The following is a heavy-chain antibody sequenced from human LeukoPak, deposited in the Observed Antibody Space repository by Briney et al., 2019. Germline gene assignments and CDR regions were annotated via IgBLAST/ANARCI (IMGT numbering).Heavy chain of an antibody. CDR2: IYYSGST. CDR3: ARDGVVPAAPSFDY. V-gene: IGHV4-59*01. CDR1: GGSISSYY. D-gene: IGHD2-2*01. Sequence: SETLSLTCTDSGGSISSYYWSWIRQPPGKGLEWIGYIYYSGSTNYNPSLKSRVTISVDTSKNQFSLKLSSVTAADTAVYYCARDGVVPAAPSFDYWGQGTLVTVSS. J-gene: IGHJ4*02.